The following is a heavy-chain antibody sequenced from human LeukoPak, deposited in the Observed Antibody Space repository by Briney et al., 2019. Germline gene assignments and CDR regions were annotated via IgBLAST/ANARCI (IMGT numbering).Heavy chain of an antibody. D-gene: IGHD3-16*01. V-gene: IGHV4-34*01. Sequence: SETLSLTCAVYGASFSDSYLSWIRQSPEKGLEWIGEINNSGSTSYNPSLNSRVIMSVDRSKNQFSLRLTSVTAADTAVYYCARGRYGPRLGKWGQGTLVTVSS. CDR2: INNSGST. CDR3: ARGRYGPRLGK. J-gene: IGHJ4*02. CDR1: GASFSDSY.